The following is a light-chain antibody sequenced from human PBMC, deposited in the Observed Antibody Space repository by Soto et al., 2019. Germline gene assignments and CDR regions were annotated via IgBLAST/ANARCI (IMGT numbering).Light chain of an antibody. CDR2: EVS. J-gene: IGLJ1*01. V-gene: IGLV2-14*01. Sequence: QSALTQPASVSGSPGQSITISCTGTSSDVGGYNYVSWYQQHPGKAPKLLIYEVSNRPSGVSNRFSGAKSGNTASLTISGLQAEDEADYYCSSCTSISTYVFGTGTKVTVL. CDR3: SSCTSISTYV. CDR1: SSDVGGYNY.